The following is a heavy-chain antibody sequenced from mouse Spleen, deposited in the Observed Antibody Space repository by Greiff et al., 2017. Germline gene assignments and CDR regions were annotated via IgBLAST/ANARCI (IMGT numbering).Heavy chain of an antibody. CDR2: IDPSDSET. V-gene: IGHV1-52*01. CDR1: GYTFTSYW. J-gene: IGHJ4*01. CDR3: ARYGSKGYAMDY. Sequence: QVQLQQPGAELVRPGSSVKLSCKASGYTFTSYWMHWVKQRPIQGLEWIGNIDPSDSETHYNQKFKDKATLTVDKSSSTAYMQLSSLTSEDSAVYYGARYGSKGYAMDYWGQGTSVTVSS. D-gene: IGHD1-1*01.